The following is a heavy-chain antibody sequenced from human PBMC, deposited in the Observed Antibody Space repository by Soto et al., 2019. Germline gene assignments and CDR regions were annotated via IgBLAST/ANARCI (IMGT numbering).Heavy chain of an antibody. CDR2: ISAYNGNT. V-gene: IGHV1-18*01. CDR1: GYTFTSYG. J-gene: IGHJ4*02. CDR3: ARFRDSGSYVEYFDY. D-gene: IGHD1-26*01. Sequence: ASVKVSCKASGYTFTSYGISWVRQAPGQGLEWMGWISAYNGNTNYAQKLQGRVTISVDTSKNQFSLKLSSVTAADTAVYYCARFRDSGSYVEYFDYWGQGTLVTVSS.